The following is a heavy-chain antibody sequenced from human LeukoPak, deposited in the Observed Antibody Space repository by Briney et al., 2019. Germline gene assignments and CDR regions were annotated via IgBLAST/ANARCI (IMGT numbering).Heavy chain of an antibody. D-gene: IGHD5-24*01. CDR2: INPRSGDT. Sequence: ASVKVSCKASGYSFTGHYMHWLRQAPGQGLEWMGWINPRSGDTTYAQKFLGRVTMTRDTSTNTAYMDLSRLRSDDTAVYYCARDWSGYNPISYFDYWGQGTLVTVSS. CDR1: GYSFTGHY. V-gene: IGHV1-2*02. CDR3: ARDWSGYNPISYFDY. J-gene: IGHJ4*02.